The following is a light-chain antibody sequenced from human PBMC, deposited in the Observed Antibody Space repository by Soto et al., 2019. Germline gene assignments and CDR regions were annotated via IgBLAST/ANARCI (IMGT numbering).Light chain of an antibody. CDR3: SSKTCSNSEV. Sequence: QSVLTQPASVSGSPGQSITISCTGTSSDVGGYNYVSWYQQHPGKAPKLMIYDVGSRPSGVSNRFSGSKSGNTASLTISGLQAEDESVNYRSSKTCSNSEVFGIGPTVTV. CDR1: SSDVGGYNY. J-gene: IGLJ1*01. V-gene: IGLV2-14*01. CDR2: DVG.